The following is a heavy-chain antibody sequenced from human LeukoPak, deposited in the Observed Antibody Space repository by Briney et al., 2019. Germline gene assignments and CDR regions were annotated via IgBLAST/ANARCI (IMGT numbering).Heavy chain of an antibody. CDR3: VRVAPPLAMITIVDY. CDR2: LYTGGST. Sequence: GGSLRLSCAASRFTVSSNFMSWFRQAPGKGLEWVSVLYTGGSTHYADSVKGRFTISRDISKNTVYLQMNSLRAEDTAVYYCVRVAPPLAMITIVDYWGQGTLVTVSS. J-gene: IGHJ4*02. CDR1: RFTVSSNF. V-gene: IGHV3-53*01. D-gene: IGHD3-16*01.